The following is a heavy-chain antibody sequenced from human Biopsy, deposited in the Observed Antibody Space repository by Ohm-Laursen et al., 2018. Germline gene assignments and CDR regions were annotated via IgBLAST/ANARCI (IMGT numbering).Heavy chain of an antibody. CDR1: GGTIISYY. V-gene: IGHV4-59*01. CDR3: ARTPRDSFWSGSYKRGLWFDP. Sequence: SETLSLTCSVSGGTIISYYWTWIRQPPGKGLEWIGHVYNGGITNYNPSLKSRVTISKDTSKNQFPLQVNSVTAADKAVYYCARTPRDSFWSGSYKRGLWFDPWGQGTLVIVSS. D-gene: IGHD3-3*01. CDR2: VYNGGIT. J-gene: IGHJ5*02.